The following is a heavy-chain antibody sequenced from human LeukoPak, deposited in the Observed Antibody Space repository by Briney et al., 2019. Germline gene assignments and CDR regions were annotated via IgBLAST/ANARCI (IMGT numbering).Heavy chain of an antibody. CDR3: ARDDYYYDSSGYFLLNFDY. J-gene: IGHJ4*02. V-gene: IGHV3-21*01. Sequence: GGSLRLSCVASGFTFSSYSMNWVRQAPGKGLEWVSSISSSSSYIYYADSVKGRFAISRDNAKNSLYLQMNSLRAEDTAVYYCARDDYYYDSSGYFLLNFDYWGQGTLVTVSS. D-gene: IGHD3-22*01. CDR2: ISSSSSYI. CDR1: GFTFSSYS.